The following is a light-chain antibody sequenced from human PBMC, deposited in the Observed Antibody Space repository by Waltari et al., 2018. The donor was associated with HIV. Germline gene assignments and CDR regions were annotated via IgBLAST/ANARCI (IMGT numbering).Light chain of an antibody. CDR1: SGSIASND. J-gene: IGLJ3*02. CDR3: QSFDANNHWV. V-gene: IGLV6-57*01. CDR2: RDE. Sequence: FMLTQPHSVSESPGTTVTISCTRSSGSIASNDVQWFQQRPGNSPTPILSRDEQRPAGDPDRFSGTIVKSSNSASLTISGVKTEDEADYYCQSFDANNHWVFGGGTRLTVL.